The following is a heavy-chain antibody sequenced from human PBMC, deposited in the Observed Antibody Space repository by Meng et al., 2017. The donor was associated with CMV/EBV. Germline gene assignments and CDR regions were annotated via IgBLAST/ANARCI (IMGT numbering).Heavy chain of an antibody. CDR1: GGSISSYY. Sequence: GSLRLSCAVYGGSISSYYWSWIRQPPGKGLEWIGYIYYSGSTNYNPSLKSRVTISVDTSKNQFSLKLSSVTAADTAVYYCARDRGDEDPPGWFDPWGQGTLVTVSS. CDR2: IYYSGST. J-gene: IGHJ5*02. CDR3: ARDRGDEDPPGWFDP. V-gene: IGHV4-59*01. D-gene: IGHD1-14*01.